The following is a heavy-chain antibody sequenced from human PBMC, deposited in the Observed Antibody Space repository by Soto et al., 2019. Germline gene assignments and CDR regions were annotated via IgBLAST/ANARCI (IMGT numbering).Heavy chain of an antibody. CDR2: IYYSGST. CDR3: ARRPLFFPFDP. Sequence: PSDPLSLTSTVYGGSISSCDSHLSCLHPPPGKGLERIGYIYYSGSTYYNPSLKSRVTISVDTSKNQFSLKVSSVTAADTAVYYCARRPLFFPFDPWGQGTLVTVS. V-gene: IGHV4-30-4*02. CDR1: GGSISSCDSH. J-gene: IGHJ5*02. D-gene: IGHD3-3*01.